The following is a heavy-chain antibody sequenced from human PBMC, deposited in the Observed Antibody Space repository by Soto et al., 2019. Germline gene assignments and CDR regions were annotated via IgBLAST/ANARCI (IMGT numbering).Heavy chain of an antibody. CDR3: ARSQDSSGYWNNCFDP. V-gene: IGHV1-69*13. Sequence: SVKVSCKASGGTFSTYTMTWVRQAPGQGLEWMGGIIPLFGTANYAQKSQGRVTITADESTSTVYMELSSLRSEDTAVYYCARSQDSSGYWNNCFDPWGQGTQVTVSS. CDR1: GGTFSTYT. CDR2: IIPLFGTA. J-gene: IGHJ5*02. D-gene: IGHD3-22*01.